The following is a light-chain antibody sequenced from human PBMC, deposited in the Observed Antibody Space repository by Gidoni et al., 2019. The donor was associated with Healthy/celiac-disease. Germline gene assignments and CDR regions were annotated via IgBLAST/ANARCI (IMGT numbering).Light chain of an antibody. CDR1: QSISSY. Sequence: DIQMTQSPSSLSAPVGDRVTITCRASQSISSYLNWYQQKPGKAPKLLIYAASSLQSGVPSRVSGRVSGTDFTLTISSLQPEDFATYYCQQSYSTPRTFGQGTKVEIK. CDR2: AAS. CDR3: QQSYSTPRT. V-gene: IGKV1-39*01. J-gene: IGKJ1*01.